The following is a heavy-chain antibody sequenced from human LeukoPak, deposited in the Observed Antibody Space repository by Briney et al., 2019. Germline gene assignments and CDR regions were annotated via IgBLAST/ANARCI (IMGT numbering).Heavy chain of an antibody. CDR3: ARDSIGYCGSSSCFPGYFDY. CDR2: ISYDGSNK. CDR1: GFTFSSYG. J-gene: IGHJ4*02. Sequence: GGSLRLSCAASGFTFSSYGMHWVRQAPGKGLEWVAVISYDGSNKYYADSVKGRFTISRDNSKNTLYLQMNSLRAEDTAVYYCARDSIGYCGSSSCFPGYFDYWGQGTLVTVSS. V-gene: IGHV3-30*03. D-gene: IGHD2-2*01.